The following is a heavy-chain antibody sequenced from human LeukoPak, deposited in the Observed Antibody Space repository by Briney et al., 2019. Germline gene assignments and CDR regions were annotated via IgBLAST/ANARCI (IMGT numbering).Heavy chain of an antibody. CDR2: IIPILGIA. D-gene: IGHD2-2*01. CDR3: ARVVTHTYCSSTSCQHGGNWFDP. CDR1: GGTFSSYA. J-gene: IGHJ5*02. Sequence: ASVTVSCKASGGTFSSYAISWVRQAPGQGLEWMGRIIPILGIANYAQKFQGRVTITADKSTSTAYMELSSLRSEDTAVYYCARVVTHTYCSSTSCQHGGNWFDPWGQGTLVTVSS. V-gene: IGHV1-69*04.